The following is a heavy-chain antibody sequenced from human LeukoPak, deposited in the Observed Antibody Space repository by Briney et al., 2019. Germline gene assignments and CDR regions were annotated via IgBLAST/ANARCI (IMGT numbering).Heavy chain of an antibody. D-gene: IGHD4-17*01. V-gene: IGHV1-8*03. CDR3: ARSRFLPTVSYWYFDL. Sequence: GASVKVSCKASGYTFTSYDINWVRQATGQGLEWVGWMNPNSGNTGYAQKFQGRVTITRNTSISTAYMELSSLRSEDTAVYYCARSRFLPTVSYWYFDLWGRGTLVTVSS. CDR1: GYTFTSYD. CDR2: MNPNSGNT. J-gene: IGHJ2*01.